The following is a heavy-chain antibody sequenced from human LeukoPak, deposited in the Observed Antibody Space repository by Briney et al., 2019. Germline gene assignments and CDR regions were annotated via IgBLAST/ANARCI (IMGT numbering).Heavy chain of an antibody. CDR2: INPSGGST. D-gene: IGHD3-22*01. J-gene: IGHJ4*02. CDR3: ARDLASSGYYWD. V-gene: IGHV1-46*01. Sequence: ASVKVSCKASGYTFTSYYMHWVRQAPGQGLEWMGIINPSGGSTSYAQKFQGRVTMNRDTSTSTVYMKLSSLRAEDKAVYYCARDLASSGYYWDWGQGILVTVGS. CDR1: GYTFTSYY.